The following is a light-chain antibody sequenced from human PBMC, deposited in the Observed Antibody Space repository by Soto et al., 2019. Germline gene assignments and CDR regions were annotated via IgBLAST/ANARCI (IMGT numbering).Light chain of an antibody. CDR1: QSVSGSY. CDR3: QQYTGLPRT. J-gene: IGKJ1*01. Sequence: EIVMTQSPATLSVSPGERATLSCRASQSVSGSYLAWYQQKPGQAPRLLIYDASNRATGIPARFSGSGSGTDFTLTISSLEPEDFAVYYCQQYTGLPRTFGQGTKV. V-gene: IGKV3-20*01. CDR2: DAS.